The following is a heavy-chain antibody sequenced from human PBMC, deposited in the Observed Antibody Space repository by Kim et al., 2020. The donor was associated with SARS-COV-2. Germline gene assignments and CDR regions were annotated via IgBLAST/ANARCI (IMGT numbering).Heavy chain of an antibody. Sequence: SVKVSCKASGGTFSTHAISWVRQARRQGLEWMGGIIPMFGTPHYAQKFQGRVTITADESTSTAYMELSSLRSEDTAVYYCARVGGLTGDFHYSTMDVWGQGTTVTVSS. CDR3: ARVGGLTGDFHYSTMDV. J-gene: IGHJ6*02. V-gene: IGHV1-69*13. CDR1: GGTFSTHA. CDR2: IIPMFGTP. D-gene: IGHD7-27*01.